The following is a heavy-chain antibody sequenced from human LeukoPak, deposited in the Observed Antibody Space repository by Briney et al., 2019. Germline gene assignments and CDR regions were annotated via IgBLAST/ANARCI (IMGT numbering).Heavy chain of an antibody. CDR2: IIPIIDKA. CDR3: SRSHYYYDSSGYSYFDY. J-gene: IGHJ4*02. D-gene: IGHD3-22*01. CDR1: GGTLSSYA. V-gene: IGHV1-69*10. Sequence: ASVKVSSKASGGTLSSYAISWVRPTPGQGLEWMGRIIPIIDKAKHAHNFQGRGTITADKSTSTAYMELSSLRSEDTAVYYCSRSHYYYDSSGYSYFDYWGQGTLVTVSS.